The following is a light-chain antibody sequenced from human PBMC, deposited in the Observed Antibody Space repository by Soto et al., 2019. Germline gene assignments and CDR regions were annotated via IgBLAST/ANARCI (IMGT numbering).Light chain of an antibody. Sequence: QSALTQPASVSGSPGQSITISCTGTSSDVGVYDYVSWYQQRPGKAPKVMIYEVSNRPSGVSNRFSGSKSGNTASLTISGLQAEDEADYYCQSYDNSLSGSVVFGGGTKLTVL. CDR3: QSYDNSLSGSVV. CDR1: SSDVGVYDY. CDR2: EVS. J-gene: IGLJ2*01. V-gene: IGLV2-14*01.